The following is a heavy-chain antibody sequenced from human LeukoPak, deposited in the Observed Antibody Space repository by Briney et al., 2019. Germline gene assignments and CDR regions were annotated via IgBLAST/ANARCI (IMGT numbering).Heavy chain of an antibody. V-gene: IGHV3-23*01. CDR2: ISGSGGST. J-gene: IGHJ4*02. D-gene: IGHD3-22*01. CDR3: AKDAEVITTGY. CDR1: GFTFSSYA. Sequence: GGSLRLSCAASGFTFSSYAMSWVRQAPGKGLEWASAISGSGGSTYYADSVKGRFTISRDNSMNTLYLQMNSLRAEDTAVYYCAKDAEVITTGYWGQGTLVTVSS.